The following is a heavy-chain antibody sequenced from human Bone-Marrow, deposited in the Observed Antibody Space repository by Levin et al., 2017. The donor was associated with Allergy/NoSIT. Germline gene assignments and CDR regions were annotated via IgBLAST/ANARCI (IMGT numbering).Heavy chain of an antibody. Sequence: GGSLRLSCVVSGFTFDNYAMSWVRQAPGKGLEWVSGIDWNGGVTDYADSLKGRVTVSRDNAKNSLFLQLNSLSAEDTAVYFCARGDSNLNWYFDVWGRGTLVTVSA. CDR1: GFTFDNYA. CDR2: IDWNGGVT. J-gene: IGHJ2*01. V-gene: IGHV3-20*04. D-gene: IGHD5-18*01. CDR3: ARGDSNLNWYFDV.